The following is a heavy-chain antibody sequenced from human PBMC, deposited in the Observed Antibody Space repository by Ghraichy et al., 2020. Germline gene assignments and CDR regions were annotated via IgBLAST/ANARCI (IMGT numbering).Heavy chain of an antibody. CDR1: GFTFSDYA. D-gene: IGHD2-21*02. Sequence: LSLTCAASGFTFSDYAMSWVRQAPGRGLEWVSGISGRDGRTYYADSVKGRLTISRDNSKNTVFLQMRSLRVEDTAVYYCAKGDYVVTTIPNFDYWGQGTMVTVAS. CDR3: AKGDYVVTTIPNFDY. J-gene: IGHJ4*02. V-gene: IGHV3-23*01. CDR2: ISGRDGRT.